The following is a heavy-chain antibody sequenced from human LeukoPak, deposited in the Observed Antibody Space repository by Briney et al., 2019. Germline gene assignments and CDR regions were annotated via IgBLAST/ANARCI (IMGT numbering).Heavy chain of an antibody. D-gene: IGHD3-22*01. CDR2: ISSSGSNI. CDR1: GFTFSSYE. Sequence: GGSLRLSCAASGFTFSSYEMNWVRQAPGKGLEWVSYISSSGSNIYYADSVKGRFTISRDNAKNSLYLQMNSLRAEDTAVYYCANHPDYYDSSGPLGYWGQGTLVTVSS. V-gene: IGHV3-48*03. J-gene: IGHJ4*02. CDR3: ANHPDYYDSSGPLGY.